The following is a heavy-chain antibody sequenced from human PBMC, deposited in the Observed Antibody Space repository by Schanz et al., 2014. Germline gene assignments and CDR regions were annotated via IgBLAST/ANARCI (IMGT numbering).Heavy chain of an antibody. V-gene: IGHV3-NL1*01. CDR3: AKGMGYCSGGTCYDCYYYGLDV. Sequence: QVQLVESGGGVVQPGRSLRLSCAASGFTFSSYGMHWVRQAPGKGLEWVSVIYSGIGAYYADSVKGRFTISRDNSENTLYLQMNSLSADDTAVFYCAKGMGYCSGGTCYDCYYYGLDVWGQGTTVTVSS. J-gene: IGHJ6*02. CDR2: IYSGIGA. D-gene: IGHD2-15*01. CDR1: GFTFSSYG.